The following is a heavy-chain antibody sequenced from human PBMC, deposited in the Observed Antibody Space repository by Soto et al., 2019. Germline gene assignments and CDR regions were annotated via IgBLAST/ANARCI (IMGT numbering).Heavy chain of an antibody. Sequence: EVQLVESGGALAQPGGSLRLSCVASGFMFSLNDMNWVRQAPGKGLEWVSYISSSSDTKYYADSVKGRFSISRDNVNNSLYLQMNSQRDEDTAVYYCASRGYFDAWGQGTQVTVSA. CDR3: ASRGYFDA. V-gene: IGHV3-48*02. D-gene: IGHD1-1*01. CDR1: GFMFSLND. J-gene: IGHJ5*02. CDR2: ISSSSDTK.